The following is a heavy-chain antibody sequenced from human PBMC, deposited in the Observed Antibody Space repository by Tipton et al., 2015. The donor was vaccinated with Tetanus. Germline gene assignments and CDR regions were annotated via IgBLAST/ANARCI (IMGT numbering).Heavy chain of an antibody. CDR2: IWYDGTNK. Sequence: SLRLSCAASGFTFSSYGMHWVRQAPGKGLEWVAIIWYDGTNKYYADSVKGRFTISRDNSKNTVYLEMNSLRAEDTAVYYCARGNSGWYFAGMDVWGQGTTVTVSS. J-gene: IGHJ6*02. V-gene: IGHV3-33*01. CDR3: ARGNSGWYFAGMDV. CDR1: GFTFSSYG. D-gene: IGHD6-19*01.